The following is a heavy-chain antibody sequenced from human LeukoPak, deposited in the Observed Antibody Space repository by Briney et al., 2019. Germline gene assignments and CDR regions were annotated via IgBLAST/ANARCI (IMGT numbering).Heavy chain of an antibody. CDR3: ARMVGLVSDY. V-gene: IGHV6-1*01. J-gene: IGHJ4*02. Sequence: SQTLSLTCAISGDSVSSNSAAWNWIRQSPSRGLEWLGRTYYRSKWFSYYAASVRSRITINPDTSKNQFSLRLKSVTPEDTAVYYCARMVGLVSDYWGQGTRVTVSS. CDR1: GDSVSSNSAA. CDR2: TYYRSKWFS. D-gene: IGHD3-10*01.